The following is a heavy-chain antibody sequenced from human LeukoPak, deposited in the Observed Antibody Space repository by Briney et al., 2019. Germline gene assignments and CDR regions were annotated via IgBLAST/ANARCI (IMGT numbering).Heavy chain of an antibody. V-gene: IGHV3-66*01. CDR2: IFGDTNT. Sequence: GGSLRLSCAASGFTFDDYGMNWVRQAPGRGLEWVSVIFGDTNTYYADSVKGRFTVSRDNSKNTVHLQMNSLRAEDTAVYYCARAHNYDSRGYIRYGDAFDLWGRGTMVTVSS. CDR1: GFTFDDYG. CDR3: ARAHNYDSRGYIRYGDAFDL. D-gene: IGHD3-22*01. J-gene: IGHJ3*01.